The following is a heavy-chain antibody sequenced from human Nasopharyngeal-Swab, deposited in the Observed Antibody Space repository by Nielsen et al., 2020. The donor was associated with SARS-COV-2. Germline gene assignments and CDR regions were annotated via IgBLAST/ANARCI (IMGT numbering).Heavy chain of an antibody. D-gene: IGHD3-16*01. V-gene: IGHV4-59*01. CDR2: IYYSGRT. J-gene: IGHJ4*02. CDR3: ARDGGPAYYFDY. Sequence: WIRQPPGKGLEWIGFIYYSGRTNYNPSLKSRVTISVDTSKNQFSLKLSSVTAADTAVYYCARDGGPAYYFDYWGQGTLVTVSS.